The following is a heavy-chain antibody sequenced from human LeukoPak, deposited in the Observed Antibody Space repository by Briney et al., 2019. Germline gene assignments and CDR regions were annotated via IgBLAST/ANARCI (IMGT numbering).Heavy chain of an antibody. CDR2: IRFDGSNK. J-gene: IGHJ4*02. V-gene: IGHV3-30*02. CDR3: AKEEGYIYGLLDY. D-gene: IGHD5-18*01. Sequence: GGSLRLSCAASGFSFSNYGMHWVRQAPGKGLEWVAFIRFDGSNKYYADSVKGRFTISRDNSKNTLYLQMNSLRAEDTAVYYCAKEEGYIYGLLDYWGQGTLVTVSS. CDR1: GFSFSNYG.